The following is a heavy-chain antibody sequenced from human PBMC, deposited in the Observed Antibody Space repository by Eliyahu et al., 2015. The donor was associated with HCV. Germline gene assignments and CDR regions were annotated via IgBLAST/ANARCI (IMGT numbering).Heavy chain of an antibody. CDR2: IFYSGST. CDR1: GGSLSSGDYX. Sequence: QVHLQESGPGLVKPSQTLSLTCTVSGGSLSSGDYXWSWIRQHPGXGLEWIWYIFYSGSTNYNPSLKSRVTISVDASKNQFSLKLTSVTAADTAVYYCARAPLGYCSSTTCYRYFDLWGRGTLVTVSS. V-gene: IGHV4-31*03. D-gene: IGHD2-2*01. J-gene: IGHJ2*01. CDR3: ARAPLGYCSSTTCYRYFDL.